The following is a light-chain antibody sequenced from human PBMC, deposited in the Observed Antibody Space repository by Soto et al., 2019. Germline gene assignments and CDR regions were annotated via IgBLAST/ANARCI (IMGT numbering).Light chain of an antibody. J-gene: IGLJ2*01. Sequence: QSVLTQPPSASGTPGQRGTISCSGSNSNIGRHTVNWYQQFPGTAPKLLIHSDNQRPSGVPDRFSGSKSGTSASLAISGLQSEDEADYYWAGWDDSLNGVFGGGTKLTVL. CDR1: NSNIGRHT. V-gene: IGLV1-44*01. CDR3: AGWDDSLNGV. CDR2: SDN.